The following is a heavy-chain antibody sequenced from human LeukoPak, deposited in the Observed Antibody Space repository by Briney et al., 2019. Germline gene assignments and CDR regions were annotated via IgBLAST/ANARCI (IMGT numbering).Heavy chain of an antibody. CDR1: GFTLSTYA. D-gene: IGHD1-26*01. CDR2: ISYDGSNK. V-gene: IGHV3-30-3*01. CDR3: AMADLGSWSYYYFDY. Sequence: GGSLRLSCAASGFTLSTYAMHWVRQAPGKGLEWVAVISYDGSNKYYADSVKGRFTISRDNSKNTLSLQMNSLRAEDTAVYYCAMADLGSWSYYYFDYWGQGTLVTVSS. J-gene: IGHJ4*02.